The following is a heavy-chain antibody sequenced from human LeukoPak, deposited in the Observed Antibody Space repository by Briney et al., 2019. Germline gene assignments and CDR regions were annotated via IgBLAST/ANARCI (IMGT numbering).Heavy chain of an antibody. CDR2: VSPAYGRT. V-gene: IGHV3-23*01. CDR1: GFSFSSYW. Sequence: HTGGSLRLSCAASGFSFSSYWMSWVRQAPGKGLTWVSLVSPAYGRTYYADSVKGRFTISRDKSKNTLYLQMNRLRAEDTAVYYCARAYCTNGVCYGFDYWGQGTLVTVSS. CDR3: ARAYCTNGVCYGFDY. J-gene: IGHJ4*02. D-gene: IGHD2-8*01.